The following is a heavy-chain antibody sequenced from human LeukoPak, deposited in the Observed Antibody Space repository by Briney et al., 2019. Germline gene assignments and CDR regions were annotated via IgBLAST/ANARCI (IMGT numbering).Heavy chain of an antibody. CDR2: SNPNSGGT. D-gene: IGHD7-27*01. CDR1: GFTFTAYY. Sequence: ASVKLSCTASGFTFTAYYMHWMRQAPGPGLEWMGWSNPNSGGTNYAHKCQGRVTMTRETSISTAYMELSRLRSDDRAVYYCAGGPHWDPHFDYWGEGALVTVSS. V-gene: IGHV1-2*02. CDR3: AGGPHWDPHFDY. J-gene: IGHJ4*02.